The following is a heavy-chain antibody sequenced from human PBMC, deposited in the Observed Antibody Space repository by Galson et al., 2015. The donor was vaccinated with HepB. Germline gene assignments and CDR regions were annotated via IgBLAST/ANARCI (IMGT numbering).Heavy chain of an antibody. CDR3: ARRQYSSGYYEGLSLFDY. CDR2: IRSKANNYAT. J-gene: IGHJ4*02. Sequence: SLRLSCAASGFTFSGSAIHWVRQASGKGPEWIGRIRSKANNYATSYVPSLKGRFTVSRDDLKNMAYLPMKSLKTEDTGTYYCARRQYSSGYYEGLSLFDYWGQGTLVTVSS. D-gene: IGHD6-19*01. V-gene: IGHV3-73*01. CDR1: GFTFSGSA.